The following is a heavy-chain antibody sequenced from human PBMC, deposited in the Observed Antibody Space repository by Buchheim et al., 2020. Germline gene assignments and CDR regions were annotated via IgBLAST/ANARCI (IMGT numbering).Heavy chain of an antibody. Sequence: EVQLLESGGGLVQPGGSLRLSCAASGFTFSSYAMSWVRQAPGKGLEWVSAISGSGGSTYYADSVKGRFTTSRDNSKNTLYLQMNSLRAEDTAVYYCAKVKKDRREHVVRAYYFDYWGQGTL. D-gene: IGHD1/OR15-1a*01. V-gene: IGHV3-23*01. J-gene: IGHJ4*02. CDR1: GFTFSSYA. CDR3: AKVKKDRREHVVRAYYFDY. CDR2: ISGSGGST.